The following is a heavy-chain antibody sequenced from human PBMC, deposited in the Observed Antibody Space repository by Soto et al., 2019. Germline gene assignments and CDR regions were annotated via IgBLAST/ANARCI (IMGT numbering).Heavy chain of an antibody. D-gene: IGHD6-13*01. J-gene: IGHJ4*02. Sequence: QVQLVQSGAEVKKPGASVKVSCKASGYTFSSYGISWVRQAPGQGLEWMGWISAYNGNTKYAQKLQGRVTMTTATSTSTAYMALRSLRSDDTAVYYCAIDLNLGLAAGWGQGTLVTVSS. V-gene: IGHV1-18*01. CDR2: ISAYNGNT. CDR3: AIDLNLGLAAG. CDR1: GYTFSSYG.